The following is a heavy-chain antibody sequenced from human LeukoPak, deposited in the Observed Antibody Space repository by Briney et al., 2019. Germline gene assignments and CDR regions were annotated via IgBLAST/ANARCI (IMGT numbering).Heavy chain of an antibody. CDR2: IYYSGST. J-gene: IGHJ5*02. Sequence: PSETLSLTCTASGGSISSYYWSWIRQPPGKGLEWIGYIYYSGSTYYNPSLKSRVTISVDTSKNQFSLKLSSVTAADTAVYYCARVTTMIDNWFDPWGQGTLVTVSS. V-gene: IGHV4-59*12. CDR3: ARVTTMIDNWFDP. D-gene: IGHD3-22*01. CDR1: GGSISSYY.